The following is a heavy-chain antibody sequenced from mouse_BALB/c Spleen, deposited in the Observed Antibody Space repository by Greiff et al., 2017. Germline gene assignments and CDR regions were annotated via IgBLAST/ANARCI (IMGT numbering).Heavy chain of an antibody. V-gene: IGHV14-1*02. CDR2: IDPENGNT. Sequence: VQLKESGAELVRPGALVKLSCKASGFNIKDYYMHWVKQRPEQGLEWIGWIDPENGNTIYDPKFQGKASITADTSSNTAYLQLSSLTSEDTAVYYWARDGSWVAYWGQGTLVTVSA. CDR1: GFNIKDYY. CDR3: ARDGSWVAY. J-gene: IGHJ3*01.